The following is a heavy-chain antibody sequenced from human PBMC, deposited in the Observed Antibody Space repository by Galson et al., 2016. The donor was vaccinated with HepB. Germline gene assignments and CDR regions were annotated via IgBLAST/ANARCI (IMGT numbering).Heavy chain of an antibody. J-gene: IGHJ5*02. CDR3: ASLGYCGGGTCSSTSFS. Sequence: ETLSLTCAVQGGSFSGYYWNWIRQTPGKGFEWIGEINHGGSTNYNPSRKSRVTISIDTSRNQFSLNLTSVTAADTAVYYCASLGYCGGGTCSSTSFSWGQGTLVTVSS. V-gene: IGHV4-34*01. D-gene: IGHD2-15*01. CDR2: INHGGST. CDR1: GGSFSGYY.